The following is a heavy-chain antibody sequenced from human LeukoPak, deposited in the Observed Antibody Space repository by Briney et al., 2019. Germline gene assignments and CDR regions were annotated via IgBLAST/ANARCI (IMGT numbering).Heavy chain of an antibody. V-gene: IGHV4-39*07. D-gene: IGHD3-10*01. CDR1: DGSISSSSYY. Sequence: RASETLSLTCTVSDGSISSSSYYWGWIRQPPGKGLEWIGSIYYSGSTYYNPSLKSRVTISVDTSKNQFSLKLSSVTAADTAVYYCARDRMVRGVIYYYYYGMDVWGQGTTVTVSS. CDR2: IYYSGST. J-gene: IGHJ6*02. CDR3: ARDRMVRGVIYYYYYGMDV.